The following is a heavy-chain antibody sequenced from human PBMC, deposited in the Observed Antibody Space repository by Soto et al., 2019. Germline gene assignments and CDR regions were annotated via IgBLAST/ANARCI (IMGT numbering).Heavy chain of an antibody. CDR2: VNTYNGNP. J-gene: IGHJ4*02. CDR3: ARDSQYSTSWQRFDS. V-gene: IGHV1-18*01. Sequence: QVQLVQSGVEVKKPGASVKVSCKASGYTFTNYAISWVRQAPGRGLEWMGWVNTYNGNPNYAQIFQGRITMTTDTSTGTADMELRSLKSDDSAVYYCARDSQYSTSWQRFDSWGQGTLVTVSS. CDR1: GYTFTNYA. D-gene: IGHD6-13*01.